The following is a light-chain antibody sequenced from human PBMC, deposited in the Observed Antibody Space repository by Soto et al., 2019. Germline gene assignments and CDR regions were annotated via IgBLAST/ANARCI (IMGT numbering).Light chain of an antibody. CDR1: QSISSN. CDR2: AAS. V-gene: IGKV1-39*01. J-gene: IGKJ4*01. Sequence: DIQMTQSPSSLSASVGDRVTITCGASQSISSNLNWYQQKPGKAPKLLIYAASSLQSGVPSRFSGGGSGTDFNLTISSLQPEDFATYSCQQSYSTPLTFGGGTKVDIK. CDR3: QQSYSTPLT.